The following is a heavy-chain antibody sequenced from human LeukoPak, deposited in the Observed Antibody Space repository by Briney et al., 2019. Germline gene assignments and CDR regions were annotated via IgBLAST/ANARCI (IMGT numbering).Heavy chain of an antibody. D-gene: IGHD3-3*01. V-gene: IGHV3-23*01. J-gene: IGHJ4*02. CDR1: GFTFSSYA. CDR3: AKVEDFWSGYYSYLNFDY. CDR2: ISGSGGST. Sequence: PGGSLRLSCAASGFTFSSYAMSWVRQAPGKGLEWVSAISGSGGSTYYADSVKGRFTISRDNSKNLLYLQMNSLRAEDTAVYYCAKVEDFWSGYYSYLNFDYWGQGTLVTVSS.